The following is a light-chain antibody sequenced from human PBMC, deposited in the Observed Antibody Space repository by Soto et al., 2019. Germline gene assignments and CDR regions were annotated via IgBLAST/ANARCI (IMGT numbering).Light chain of an antibody. CDR3: QQYGNSVRT. CDR2: GAT. CDR1: QSVNSGS. Sequence: EIALTQSPGPLSLSPGDRAILSCRASQSVNSGSLAWYQQRPGQAPRLPIYGATIRATGIPDKFSGSGSGTDFTLTISRPEPEDFGVYYCQQYGNSVRTFGPGTKVEIK. V-gene: IGKV3-20*01. J-gene: IGKJ1*01.